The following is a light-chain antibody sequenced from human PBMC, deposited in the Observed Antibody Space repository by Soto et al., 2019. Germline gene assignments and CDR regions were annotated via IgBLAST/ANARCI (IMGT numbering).Light chain of an antibody. CDR1: SGHSNYA. J-gene: IGLJ2*01. CDR3: QTWGTGIVI. Sequence: QLVLTQSPSASASLGASVKLTCTLSSGHSNYAIAWHQQQPDKGPRYLMKLNRAGSHSKGDGIPNRFSGSSSGAERYLTISSLQSEDESDYYCQTWGTGIVIFGGGTKLTVL. CDR2: LNRAGSH. V-gene: IGLV4-69*01.